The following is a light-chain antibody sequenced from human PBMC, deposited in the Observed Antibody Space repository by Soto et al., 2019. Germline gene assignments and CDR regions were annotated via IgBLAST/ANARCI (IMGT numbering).Light chain of an antibody. Sequence: DILMTQSPSTLSASVGDRVTIACRASQSISIWLAWYQQKPGKAPKVLIYKASSLESGVPSRFSGSGSGTEFTLTIRSLQPDDFATYYCQQYNSYSYTFGQGTKLEIK. J-gene: IGKJ2*01. V-gene: IGKV1-5*03. CDR1: QSISIW. CDR2: KAS. CDR3: QQYNSYSYT.